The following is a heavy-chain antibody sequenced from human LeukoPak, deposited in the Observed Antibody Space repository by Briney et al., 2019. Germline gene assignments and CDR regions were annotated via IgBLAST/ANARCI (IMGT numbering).Heavy chain of an antibody. D-gene: IGHD3-3*01. CDR2: ISGGSSFT. CDR3: ARALYDFWSGYYYFDY. V-gene: IGHV3-21*01. Sequence: GGSLRLSCAASGFSFSSFSMNWVRQAPGKGLEWVSYISGGSSFTHYVDSVKGRFTISRDNAKDSLYLQMNSLRAEDTAVYYCARALYDFWSGYYYFDYWGQGTLVTVSS. J-gene: IGHJ4*02. CDR1: GFSFSSFS.